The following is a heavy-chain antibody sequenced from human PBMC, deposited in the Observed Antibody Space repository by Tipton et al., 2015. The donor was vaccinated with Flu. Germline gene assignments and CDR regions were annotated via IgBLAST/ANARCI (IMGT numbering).Heavy chain of an antibody. CDR2: ISYSGST. Sequence: TLSLTCTVSGDSISSYYWNWIRQPPGKGLEWVGHISYSGSTNYNPNLKSRVTILADTSKNHFSLNLNSVTAADTAVYYCARLRGWGHGVDVWGQGTTVTVFS. D-gene: IGHD3-16*01. V-gene: IGHV4-59*08. CDR1: GDSISSYY. J-gene: IGHJ6*02. CDR3: ARLRGWGHGVDV.